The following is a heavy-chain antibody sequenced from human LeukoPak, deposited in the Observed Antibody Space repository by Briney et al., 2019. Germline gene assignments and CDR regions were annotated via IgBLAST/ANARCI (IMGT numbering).Heavy chain of an antibody. CDR2: IKSKGDGETI. D-gene: IGHD3-3*02. CDR3: TVRSSI. J-gene: IGHJ4*02. CDR1: GITFSDYW. Sequence: GGSLRLSCVASGITFSDYWMSWVRQVPGKGLEWVSRIKSKGDGETIDYNTPVKGRFTISRDDSKNTLYLQMNSLKDEDTAMYYCTVRSSIWSQGTLVTVSS. V-gene: IGHV3-15*01.